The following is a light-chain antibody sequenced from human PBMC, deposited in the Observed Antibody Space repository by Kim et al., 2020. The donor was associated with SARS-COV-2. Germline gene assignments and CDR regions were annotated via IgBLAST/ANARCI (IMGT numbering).Light chain of an antibody. CDR1: SSNIERYT. Sequence: QSVLTQSPSASGAPGQRVSISCSGSSSNIERYTVNWFQQLPRTSPKLLIYGNNQRPSGVPDRFSGSKSGTSASLAISGLRSGDEADYYCASWDDSLNGWVFGGGTKLTVL. J-gene: IGLJ3*02. CDR2: GNN. CDR3: ASWDDSLNGWV. V-gene: IGLV1-44*01.